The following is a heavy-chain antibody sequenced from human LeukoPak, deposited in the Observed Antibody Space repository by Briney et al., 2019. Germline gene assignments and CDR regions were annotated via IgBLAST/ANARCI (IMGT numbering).Heavy chain of an antibody. V-gene: IGHV3-23*01. CDR3: AKVGYGDGYNYYFDY. CDR2: ISGSGGST. D-gene: IGHD5-24*01. CDR1: GFTFSSYG. J-gene: IGHJ4*02. Sequence: PGGSLRLSCAASGFTFSSYGMSWVRQAPGKGLEWVSAISGSGGSTYYADSVKGRFTISRDNSKNTLYLQMNSLRAEDTAVYYCAKVGYGDGYNYYFDYWGQGTLVTVSS.